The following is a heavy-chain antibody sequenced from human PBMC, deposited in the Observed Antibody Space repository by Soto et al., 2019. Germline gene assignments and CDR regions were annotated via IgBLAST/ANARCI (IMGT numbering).Heavy chain of an antibody. CDR3: ARDGSGNLYLNWFDP. Sequence: GGSLRLSCAASGFIFRNYAMHWVRQAPGKGLEWVAAISYDGSNKYYADSVKGRFTISRDNAENSLYLQMNSLRDEDTAVYYCARDGSGNLYLNWFDPWGQGTLVTVSS. D-gene: IGHD6-19*01. J-gene: IGHJ5*02. CDR1: GFIFRNYA. V-gene: IGHV3-30-3*01. CDR2: ISYDGSNK.